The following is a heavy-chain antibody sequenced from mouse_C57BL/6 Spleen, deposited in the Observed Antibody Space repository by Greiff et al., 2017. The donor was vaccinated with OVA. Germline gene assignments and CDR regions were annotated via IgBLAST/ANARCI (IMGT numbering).Heavy chain of an antibody. J-gene: IGHJ1*03. D-gene: IGHD2-3*01. Sequence: QVQLQQSGAELVKPGASVKISCKASGYAFSSYWMNWVKQRPGKGLEGIGQIYPGDGDTNYNGKLKGKATLTAYKSSSTAYMQLSSLTSEDAAVYFCARSVGYYGFDVWGTGTTVTVSS. CDR1: GYAFSSYW. CDR3: ARSVGYYGFDV. V-gene: IGHV1-80*01. CDR2: IYPGDGDT.